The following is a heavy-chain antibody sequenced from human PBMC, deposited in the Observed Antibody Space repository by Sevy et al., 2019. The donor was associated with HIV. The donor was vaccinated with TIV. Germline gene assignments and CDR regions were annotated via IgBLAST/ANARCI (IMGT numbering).Heavy chain of an antibody. CDR1: GFTFSTYN. V-gene: IGHV3-21*01. J-gene: IGHJ3*02. Sequence: GSLRLSCAASGFTFSTYNMNWVRQAPGKGLEWVSFISGISNYIYYAGSVKGRFTISRDNAKNSLYLQMNSLRAEDTTIYYCARGVQTYDAFDIWGQGTMVTVSS. D-gene: IGHD6-6*01. CDR2: ISGISNYI. CDR3: ARGVQTYDAFDI.